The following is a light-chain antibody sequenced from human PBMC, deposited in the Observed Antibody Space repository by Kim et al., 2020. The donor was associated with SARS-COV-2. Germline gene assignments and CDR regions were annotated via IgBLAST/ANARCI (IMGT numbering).Light chain of an antibody. V-gene: IGKV3-11*01. Sequence: EVVLTQSPATLSLSPGERATLSCRASQSVSSYLAWYQQKPGQAPRLLIYDASTRATATPARFSGSGSGTDCTLTISSLEPEDFAVYYCQQRNYGPTFGQGTKVDSK. CDR3: QQRNYGPT. CDR2: DAS. J-gene: IGKJ1*01. CDR1: QSVSSY.